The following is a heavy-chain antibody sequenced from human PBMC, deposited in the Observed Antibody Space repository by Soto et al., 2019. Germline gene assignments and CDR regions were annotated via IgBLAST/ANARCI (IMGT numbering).Heavy chain of an antibody. CDR2: ILPFFGTA. V-gene: IGHV1-69*13. J-gene: IGHJ3*01. Sequence: QVHLVQSGAEVKKPGSSVKVSCKYSGGTFRTESINWVRQAPGQGLEWMGGILPFFGTADYAQRFQGRVTMMEDGATTTAYVELICLASQDTAVYFRARGHENGSNTDAFHVCGQGIMVTVSS. CDR3: ARGHENGSNTDAFHV. CDR1: GGTFRTES. D-gene: IGHD2-2*01.